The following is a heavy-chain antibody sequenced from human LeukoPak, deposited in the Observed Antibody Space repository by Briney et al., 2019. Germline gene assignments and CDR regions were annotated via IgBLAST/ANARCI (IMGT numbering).Heavy chain of an antibody. D-gene: IGHD6-19*01. CDR1: GFTFSSYR. Sequence: GGALRLSCAASGFTFSSYRMNWVRRAPGKGLEWVSSISRSSSYIYYADSVKGRFTISRDNAKNSLYLQMNSLRAEDTAVYYCAREGSGVAGHFDYWGQGTLVTVSS. CDR2: ISRSSSYI. V-gene: IGHV3-21*01. CDR3: AREGSGVAGHFDY. J-gene: IGHJ4*02.